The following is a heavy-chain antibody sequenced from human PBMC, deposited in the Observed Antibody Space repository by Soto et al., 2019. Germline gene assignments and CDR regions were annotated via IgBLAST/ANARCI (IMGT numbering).Heavy chain of an antibody. Sequence: HQGKGLEWIGYINHSGSTNYTPSLKSRVTISVDTSKNQFSLKRSSVTAADTAVYSCARDQPTRSRRMDVSGKGTTVSVYS. J-gene: IGHJ6*03. CDR2: INHSGST. CDR3: ARDQPTRSRRMDV. V-gene: IGHV4-34*01.